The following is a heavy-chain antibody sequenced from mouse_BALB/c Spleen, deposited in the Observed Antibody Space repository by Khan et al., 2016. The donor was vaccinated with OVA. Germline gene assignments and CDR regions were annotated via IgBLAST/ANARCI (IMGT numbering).Heavy chain of an antibody. V-gene: IGHV3-2*02. CDR1: GYSITSDYA. CDR2: ISYSGRT. CDR3: ARSVTITTVVATDFDY. D-gene: IGHD1-1*01. J-gene: IGHJ2*01. Sequence: EVELQESGPGLVKPSQSLSLTCTVTGYSITSDYAWNWIRQFQGNKLEWMGYISYSGRTSYNPSLKSRISITRDPSKNQFFLQLNSVTTEDTATYYWARSVTITTVVATDFDYWGQGTTLTVSS.